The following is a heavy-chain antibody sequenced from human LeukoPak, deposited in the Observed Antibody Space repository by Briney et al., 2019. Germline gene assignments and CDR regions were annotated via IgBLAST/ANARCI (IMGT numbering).Heavy chain of an antibody. CDR1: GGSISSSSYF. CDR2: IYYSGST. D-gene: IGHD3-10*01. Sequence: LETLSLTCTVSGGSISSSSYFWDWIRQPPGKGMEWIGNIYYSGSTDYNPSLKTRVTMSVDTSSNRFSLQVNSVTAADTAVYYRARHVAYGPLEIWGPGTMVTVSS. V-gene: IGHV4-39*01. J-gene: IGHJ3*02. CDR3: ARHVAYGPLEI.